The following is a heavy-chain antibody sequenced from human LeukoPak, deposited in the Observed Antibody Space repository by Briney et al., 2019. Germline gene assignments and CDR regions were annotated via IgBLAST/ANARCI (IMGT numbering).Heavy chain of an antibody. V-gene: IGHV4-59*11. D-gene: IGHD4-17*01. J-gene: IGHJ3*02. Sequence: SETLSLTCAVSTDSFSSHYWSWVRQPPGKGRECIGYISYIGSTNYNPSLKSRVTISMDTSKNQFSLRLRSVTAADTAVYYCARDLITVTKGFDIWGQGTMVSVSS. CDR2: ISYIGST. CDR3: ARDLITVTKGFDI. CDR1: TDSFSSHY.